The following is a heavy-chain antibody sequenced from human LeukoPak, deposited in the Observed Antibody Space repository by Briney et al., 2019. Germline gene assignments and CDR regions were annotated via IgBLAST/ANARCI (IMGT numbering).Heavy chain of an antibody. CDR3: ARGVDTAMVSGGYNWFDP. Sequence: SETLSLTCTVSGGSISSYYWSWLRQPAGKGLEWIGHIYSSGSTNYNPSLKSRVTMSVDTSKNQFSLKLSSVTAADTAVYFCARGVDTAMVSGGYNWFDPWGQGILVTVSS. V-gene: IGHV4-4*07. CDR1: GGSISSYY. CDR2: IYSSGST. D-gene: IGHD5-18*01. J-gene: IGHJ5*02.